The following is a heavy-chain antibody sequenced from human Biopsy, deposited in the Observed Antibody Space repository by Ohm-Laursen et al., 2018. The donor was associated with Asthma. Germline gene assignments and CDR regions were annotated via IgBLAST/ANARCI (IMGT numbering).Heavy chain of an antibody. CDR2: VFYGGAT. CDR3: ARGVVYGGDSYAEYFQH. D-gene: IGHD4-23*01. J-gene: IGHJ1*01. V-gene: IGHV4-59*07. CDR1: GDSISSYH. Sequence: SDTLSLTCTVSGDSISSYHRSWIWQPPGKGLEWIGYVFYGGATNYNPSLKSRVTISVDTSKNQFFLRLSSVTAADTAVYYCARGVVYGGDSYAEYFQHWGQGTLVTVSS.